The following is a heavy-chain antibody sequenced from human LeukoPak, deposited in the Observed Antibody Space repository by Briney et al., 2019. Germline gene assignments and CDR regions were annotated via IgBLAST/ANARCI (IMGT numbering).Heavy chain of an antibody. CDR1: GYSISSGFY. V-gene: IGHV4-38-2*02. D-gene: IGHD6-6*01. CDR3: ARGPTGYSSSSLYFDY. Sequence: SETLSLTCSVSGYSISSGFYWGWIRQPPGKGLEWIGSIYHSGSTYYNPSLKSRVTISVDTSNNQFSLKLSSVTAADTAVYYCARGPTGYSSSSLYFDYWGQGTLVTVSP. CDR2: IYHSGST. J-gene: IGHJ4*02.